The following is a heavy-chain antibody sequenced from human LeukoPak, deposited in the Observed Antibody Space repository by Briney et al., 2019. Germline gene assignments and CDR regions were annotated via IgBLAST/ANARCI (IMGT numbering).Heavy chain of an antibody. Sequence: SETLSLTCAVYGGSFSGYYWSWIRQPPGKGLEWIGEINHSGSTNYNPSLKSRVTISVDTSKNQFSLKPSSVTAADTAVYHCARGRRLLWFGELDYWGQGTLVTVSS. CDR3: ARGRRLLWFGELDY. CDR1: GGSFSGYY. V-gene: IGHV4-34*01. D-gene: IGHD3-10*01. J-gene: IGHJ4*02. CDR2: INHSGST.